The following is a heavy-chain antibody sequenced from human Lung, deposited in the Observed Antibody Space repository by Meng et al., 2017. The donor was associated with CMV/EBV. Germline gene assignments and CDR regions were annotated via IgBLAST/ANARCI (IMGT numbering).Heavy chain of an antibody. D-gene: IGHD3-10*01. CDR1: GDSITNHNW. V-gene: IGHV4-4*02. CDR2: IPHRGSS. CDR3: LRRSGGSV. J-gene: IGHJ1*01. Sequence: LQLRGSGPALWKPSETLALTCAFSGDSITNHNWWAWVRQPPGKGLEWIGEIPHRGSSAYNPSLKSRVSMSIDKSKNQFSLKLTSVTAADTAVYHCLRRSGGSVWGQGTLVTVSS.